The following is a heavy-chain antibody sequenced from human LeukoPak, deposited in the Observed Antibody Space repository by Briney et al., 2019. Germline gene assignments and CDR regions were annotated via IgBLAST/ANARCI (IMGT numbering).Heavy chain of an antibody. V-gene: IGHV3-48*02. J-gene: IGHJ5*02. CDR1: GFSFTTYN. D-gene: IGHD2-15*01. CDR2: ITSSSNSI. Sequence: GGSLRVSCAASGFSFTTYNMNWVRQAPGKGLEWVSSITSSSNSIYYADSVKGRFTISRDNAKSSLYLQMNSLRDEDTAVYYCARGECRSCPRNHWFDPWGQGTLVTVSS. CDR3: ARGECRSCPRNHWFDP.